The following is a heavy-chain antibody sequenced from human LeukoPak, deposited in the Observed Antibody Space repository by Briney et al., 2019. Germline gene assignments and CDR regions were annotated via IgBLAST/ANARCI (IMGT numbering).Heavy chain of an antibody. CDR1: GFTFSSYA. Sequence: GGSLRLSCAASGFTFSSYAMSWVRQAPGKGLEWVSAISGSGGSTYYADSVKGRFTISRDNSKNTLYLQINSLRAEDTAVYYCAKDHRGYSGYEYDYWGQGTLVTVSS. CDR3: AKDHRGYSGYEYDY. CDR2: ISGSGGST. D-gene: IGHD5-12*01. J-gene: IGHJ4*02. V-gene: IGHV3-23*01.